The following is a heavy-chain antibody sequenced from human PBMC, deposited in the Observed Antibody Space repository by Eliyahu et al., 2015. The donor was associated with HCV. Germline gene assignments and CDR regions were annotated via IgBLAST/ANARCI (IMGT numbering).Heavy chain of an antibody. J-gene: IGHJ4*02. V-gene: IGHV3-20*04. Sequence: DVELAESGGGVVRPGGSLRXSCAVSGFXFDXYGMHWVRQVPGKGXEWVSGINWNGDRTDYLDAVKGRFTISRDNAKKSLFLQMNSLRVEDTAVYYCARGSSRKLSEEVTIAFQFWGPGNLVTVSS. CDR2: INWNGDRT. D-gene: IGHD2-15*01. CDR1: GFXFDXYG. CDR3: ARGSSRKLSEEVTIAFQF.